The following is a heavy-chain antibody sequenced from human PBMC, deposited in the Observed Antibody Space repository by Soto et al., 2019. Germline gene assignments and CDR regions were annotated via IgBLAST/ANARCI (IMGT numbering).Heavy chain of an antibody. Sequence: QVQLVEFGGAVVQPGRSLRLSCAASGFSFRSYGMQWVRQAPGKGLEWLAVISYGGGAKHYAESVEGRFTISRDNSKNMLFLQMDSLRVEDTAVYYCVKERTADTAREVDHWGQGTRVTVSS. CDR3: VKERTADTAREVDH. J-gene: IGHJ4*02. CDR2: ISYGGGAK. V-gene: IGHV3-30*18. CDR1: GFSFRSYG.